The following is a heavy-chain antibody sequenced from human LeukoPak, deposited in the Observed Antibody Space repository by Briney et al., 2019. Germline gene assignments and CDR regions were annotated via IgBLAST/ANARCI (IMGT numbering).Heavy chain of an antibody. CDR3: ARDLLSPDCGGDCYSDDY. D-gene: IGHD2-21*02. V-gene: IGHV3-30*04. CDR1: GFTFSSYA. J-gene: IGHJ4*02. CDR2: ISYDGSNK. Sequence: GGSLRLFCAASGFTFSSYAMHWVRQAPGKGLEWVAVISYDGSNKYYADSVKGRFTISRDNSKNTLYLQMNSLRAEDTAVYYCARDLLSPDCGGDCYSDDYWGQGTLVTVSS.